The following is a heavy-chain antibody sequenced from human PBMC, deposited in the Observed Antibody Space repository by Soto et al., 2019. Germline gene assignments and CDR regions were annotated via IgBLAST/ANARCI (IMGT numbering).Heavy chain of an antibody. CDR1: VYTFTSYD. J-gene: IGHJ6*02. Sequence: XSVKVSCKASVYTFTSYDINWVRQATGQGLEWMGWMNPNSGNTGYAQKFQGRVTMTRNTSISTAYMELSSLRSEDTAVYYCARGVAAGYYYYGMDVSGQGTTVTVSS. CDR2: MNPNSGNT. CDR3: ARGVAAGYYYYGMDV. D-gene: IGHD6-13*01. V-gene: IGHV1-8*01.